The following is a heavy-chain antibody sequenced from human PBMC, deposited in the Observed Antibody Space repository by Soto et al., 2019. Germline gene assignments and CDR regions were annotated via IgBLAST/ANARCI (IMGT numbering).Heavy chain of an antibody. Sequence: GGSLRLSCASSGFTFRGFGMYWVRQAPGKGLEWVAVVSYDGNHKYYADSVKGRFTVSRDNAKNMLYLQMNSLRGEDTAVYYCARSIAVAGGMDVWGQGTTVTVSS. CDR2: VSYDGNHK. V-gene: IGHV3-30*03. J-gene: IGHJ6*02. D-gene: IGHD6-19*01. CDR3: ARSIAVAGGMDV. CDR1: GFTFRGFG.